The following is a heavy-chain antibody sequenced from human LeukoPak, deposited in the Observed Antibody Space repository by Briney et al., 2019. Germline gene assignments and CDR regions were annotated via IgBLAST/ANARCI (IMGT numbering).Heavy chain of an antibody. CDR3: ARGYDY. CDR1: AAFISGSRYY. Sequence: SETLSLTCTVSAAFISGSRYYWAWLRQPPWKGLEWIGMINYSGTRYYNQSLWSRATISVDTPTNQFSLNLNSVTAADTAISYCARGYDYWGRGTLVAVSS. CDR2: INYSGTR. V-gene: IGHV4-39*01. J-gene: IGHJ4*02. D-gene: IGHD3-22*01.